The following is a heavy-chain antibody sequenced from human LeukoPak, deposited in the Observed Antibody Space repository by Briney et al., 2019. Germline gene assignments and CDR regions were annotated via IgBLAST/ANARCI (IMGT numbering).Heavy chain of an antibody. D-gene: IGHD3-22*01. CDR3: ARPSYYYDSSGYSSIAFFDY. J-gene: IGHJ4*02. V-gene: IGHV4-39*01. CDR1: GGSISSSSYY. Sequence: PSETLSLTCSVSGGSISSSSYYWGWIRQPPGKGLEWIGSIYYSGSTYSNPSLKRRVTISVDTSKNQFSLKLSSLTAADTAVYYCARPSYYYDSSGYSSIAFFDYWGQGTLVTVSS. CDR2: IYYSGST.